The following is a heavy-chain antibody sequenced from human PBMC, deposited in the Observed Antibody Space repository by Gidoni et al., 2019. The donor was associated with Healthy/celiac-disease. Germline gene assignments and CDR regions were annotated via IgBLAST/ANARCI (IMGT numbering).Heavy chain of an antibody. CDR2: IYTRGST. V-gene: IGHV4-61*02. D-gene: IGHD6-6*01. CDR3: ARAVPPFYSSSGSFDY. J-gene: IGHJ4*02. CDR1: GGSISSGSYY. Sequence: QVQLQESGPGLVKPSQTLSLTCTVSGGSISSGSYYWSWIRQPAGKGLEWIGRIYTRGSTNYNPSLKSRVTISVDTSKNQFSLKLSAVTAADTAVYYCARAVPPFYSSSGSFDYWGQGTLVTVSS.